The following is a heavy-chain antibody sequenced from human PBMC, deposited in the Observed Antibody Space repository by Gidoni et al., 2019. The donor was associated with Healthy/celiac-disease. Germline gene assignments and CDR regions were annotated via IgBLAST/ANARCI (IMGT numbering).Heavy chain of an antibody. CDR1: GFTFSSYG. Sequence: QVQLVESGGGVVQPGRSLRLSCAASGFTFSSYGMHWVRQAPGKGLGWVAVIGYDGSNKYYADSVKGRFTISRDNSKNTLYLQMNSLRAEDTAVYYCARDRYYGSSGYCPFFGYWGQGTLVTVSS. J-gene: IGHJ4*02. CDR3: ARDRYYGSSGYCPFFGY. CDR2: IGYDGSNK. D-gene: IGHD3-22*01. V-gene: IGHV3-33*01.